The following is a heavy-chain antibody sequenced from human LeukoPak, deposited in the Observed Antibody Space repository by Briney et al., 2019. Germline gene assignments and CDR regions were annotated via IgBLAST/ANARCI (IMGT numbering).Heavy chain of an antibody. Sequence: GGSLRLSCAASGFTFSSYSMNWVRQAPGKGLEWVSYISSSSSTTYYADSVKGRFTISRDNAKNSLYLQMNSLRDEDTAVYYCARDRIVVAKNYYGMDVWGQGTTVTVSS. CDR3: ARDRIVVAKNYYGMDV. J-gene: IGHJ6*02. CDR2: ISSSSSTT. CDR1: GFTFSSYS. V-gene: IGHV3-48*02. D-gene: IGHD2-2*01.